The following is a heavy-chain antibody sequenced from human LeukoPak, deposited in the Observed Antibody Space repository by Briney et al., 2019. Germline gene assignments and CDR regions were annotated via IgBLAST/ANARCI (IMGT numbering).Heavy chain of an antibody. V-gene: IGHV3-48*04. CDR3: AREPHPRYCGGDCSD. CDR1: GFTFSSYS. Sequence: GGSLRLSCAASGFTFSSYSMNWVRQAPGKGLEWVSYISSSGSTIYYADSVKGRFTISRDNAKNSLYLQMNSLRAEDTAVYYCAREPHPRYCGGDCSDWGQGTLVTVSS. CDR2: ISSSGSTI. J-gene: IGHJ4*02. D-gene: IGHD2-21*02.